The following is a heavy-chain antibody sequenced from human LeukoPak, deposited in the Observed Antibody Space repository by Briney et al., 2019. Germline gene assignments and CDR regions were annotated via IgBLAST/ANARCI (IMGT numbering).Heavy chain of an antibody. D-gene: IGHD5-12*01. V-gene: IGHV1-18*01. J-gene: IGHJ4*02. CDR1: GYTFTSYG. Sequence: GASVKVSCKASGYTFTSYGVSWVRQAPGQGLEWVGWISASNGNTNSAQRLQGRVTLTTDTSSSTAYVELRSLRSDDTAVYYCARYSLSYSSYGHYYFDYWGQGTLLTVSS. CDR3: ARYSLSYSSYGHYYFDY. CDR2: ISASNGNT.